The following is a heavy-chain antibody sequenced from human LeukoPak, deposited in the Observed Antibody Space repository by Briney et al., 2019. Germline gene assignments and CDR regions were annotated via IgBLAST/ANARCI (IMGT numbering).Heavy chain of an antibody. V-gene: IGHV4-39*07. J-gene: IGHJ6*03. Sequence: KSSETLPLTCTVSGGSISSSSYYWGWIRQPPGKGLEWIGSIYYSGSTYYNPSLKSRVTILVDTSKNQFSLKLSSVTAADTAVYYCARSVEGYCSGGSCYSYYYYMDVWGKGTTVTVSS. CDR3: ARSVEGYCSGGSCYSYYYYMDV. CDR2: IYYSGST. CDR1: GGSISSSSYY. D-gene: IGHD2-15*01.